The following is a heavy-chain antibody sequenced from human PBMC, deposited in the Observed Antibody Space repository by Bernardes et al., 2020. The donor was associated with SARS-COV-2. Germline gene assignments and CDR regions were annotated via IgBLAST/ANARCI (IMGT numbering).Heavy chain of an antibody. CDR2: IKSKTDGGAS. CDR3: ATSAAAAGTLADYYYYYGMDV. D-gene: IGHD6-13*01. V-gene: IGHV3-15*01. CDR1: GFIFSNDW. Sequence: AGSLRLSCAAPGFIFSNDWMSWVRQAPGKGLEWVGRIKSKTDGGASDYAAPVKGRFTISRDDSKNTLYLQMNSLKTEDTAVYYCATSAAAAGTLADYYYYYGMDVWGQGTTVTVSS. J-gene: IGHJ6*02.